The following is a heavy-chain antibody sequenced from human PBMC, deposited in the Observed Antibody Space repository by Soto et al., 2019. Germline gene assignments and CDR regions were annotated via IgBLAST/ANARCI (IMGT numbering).Heavy chain of an antibody. CDR1: GGSISSSSYY. D-gene: IGHD3-10*01. Sequence: QLQLQESGPGLVKPSETLSLTCTVSGGSISSSSYYWGWIRQPPGKGLEWIGSIYYSGSTYYNPSLKSRVTRSVDTSKNQFSLKLSSVTAADTAVYYCANGYGSGSLFDYWGQGTLVTVSS. J-gene: IGHJ4*02. CDR2: IYYSGST. CDR3: ANGYGSGSLFDY. V-gene: IGHV4-39*01.